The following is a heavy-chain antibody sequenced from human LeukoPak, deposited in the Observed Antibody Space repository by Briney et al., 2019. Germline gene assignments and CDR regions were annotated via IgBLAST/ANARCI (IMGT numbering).Heavy chain of an antibody. CDR2: INHSGST. CDR3: AGNRRDGYNPGDY. J-gene: IGHJ4*02. Sequence: PSETLSLTCAVYGGSFSGYYWSWIRQPPGKGLEWIGEINHSGSTNYNPSLKSRVTISVDTSKNQFSLKLSSVTAADTAVYYCAGNRRDGYNPGDYWGQGTLVTVSS. CDR1: GGSFSGYY. V-gene: IGHV4-34*01. D-gene: IGHD5-24*01.